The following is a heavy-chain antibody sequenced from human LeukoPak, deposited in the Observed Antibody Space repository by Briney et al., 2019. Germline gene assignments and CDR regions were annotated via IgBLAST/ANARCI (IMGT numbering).Heavy chain of an antibody. CDR2: IYYSGST. CDR3: ARDPRRITSFDY. V-gene: IGHV4-59*12. CDR1: GGSISSYF. Sequence: PSETLSLTCTVSGGSISSYFWSWIRQPPGKGLEWIGYIYYSGSTYYNPSLKSRVTISVDRSKNQFSLKLSSVTAADTAVYYCARDPRRITSFDYWGQGTLVTVSS. J-gene: IGHJ4*02. D-gene: IGHD3-10*01.